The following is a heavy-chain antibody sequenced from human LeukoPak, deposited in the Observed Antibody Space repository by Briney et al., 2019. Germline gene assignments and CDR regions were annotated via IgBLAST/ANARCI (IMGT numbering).Heavy chain of an antibody. V-gene: IGHV1-2*06. D-gene: IGHD6-19*01. CDR1: GYTFTSYY. CDR2: INPNSGGT. CDR3: ARALSSGWYGEYY. J-gene: IGHJ4*02. Sequence: GASVKVSCKASGYTFTSYYMHWVRQAPGQGLEWMGRINPNSGGTNYAQKFQGRVTMTRDTSISTAYMELSRLKSDDTAVYYCARALSSGWYGEYYWGQGTLVTVSS.